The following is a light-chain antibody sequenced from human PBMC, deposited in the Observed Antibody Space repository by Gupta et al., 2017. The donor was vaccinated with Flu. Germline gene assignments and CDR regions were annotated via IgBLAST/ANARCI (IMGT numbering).Light chain of an antibody. Sequence: EILMTQSPATLSVSPGERATLSCRASQSVSTNLAWYQLKPGQAPRLLIYAASTRATGIPARFSGSGSGTEFTLTISSLQSEDLAVYYCQQYNNWPPYTFGQGTKLAIK. CDR2: AAS. CDR3: QQYNNWPPYT. V-gene: IGKV3-15*01. CDR1: QSVSTN. J-gene: IGKJ2*01.